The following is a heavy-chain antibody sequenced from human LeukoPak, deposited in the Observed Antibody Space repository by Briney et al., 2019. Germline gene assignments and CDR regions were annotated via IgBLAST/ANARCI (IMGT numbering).Heavy chain of an antibody. Sequence: GGSLRLSCAASGFTFSTYSMNWVRQAPGKGLEWVSSISSSSTYIYSADSVKGRFTISRDNAKNSLYLQMNSLRAEDTAVYYCARDARATVTTDYWGQGTLVAVSS. CDR3: ARDARATVTTDY. D-gene: IGHD4-17*01. J-gene: IGHJ4*02. V-gene: IGHV3-21*01. CDR2: ISSSSTYI. CDR1: GFTFSTYS.